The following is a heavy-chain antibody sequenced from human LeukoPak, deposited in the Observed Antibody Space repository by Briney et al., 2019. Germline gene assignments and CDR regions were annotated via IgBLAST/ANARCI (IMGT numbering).Heavy chain of an antibody. Sequence: SETLSLTCAVYGGSFSGYYWSWIHQPPGKGLEWIGEINYSGSTNYNPSLKSRVTISVDTSKNQFSLKLSSVTAADTAVYYCASSNTVEYYFDYWGQGTLVTVSS. CDR3: ASSNTVEYYFDY. J-gene: IGHJ4*02. CDR2: INYSGST. D-gene: IGHD1/OR15-1a*01. V-gene: IGHV4-34*01. CDR1: GGSFSGYY.